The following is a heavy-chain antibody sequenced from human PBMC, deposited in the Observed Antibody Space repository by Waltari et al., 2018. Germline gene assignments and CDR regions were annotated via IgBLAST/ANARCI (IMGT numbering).Heavy chain of an antibody. CDR1: DFSLSRGFY. V-gene: IGHV4-38-2*02. Sequence: QMPESGPGLGKPSATLSLLCRCSDFSLSRGFYGGWLRQSPGKGLEWIGSISDSGTTSYNPSLQSRVTISIDTSKNQFSLKLGSVTAADTAVFYCAREAGSGIDWYHDYWGQGILVTVSS. CDR2: ISDSGTT. J-gene: IGHJ4*02. CDR3: AREAGSGIDWYHDY. D-gene: IGHD3-9*01.